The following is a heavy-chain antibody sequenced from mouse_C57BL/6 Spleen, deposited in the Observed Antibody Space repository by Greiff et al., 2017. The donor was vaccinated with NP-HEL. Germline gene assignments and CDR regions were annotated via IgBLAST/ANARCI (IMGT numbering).Heavy chain of an antibody. J-gene: IGHJ4*01. CDR3: ARWAQAPMDY. CDR1: GYAFSSSW. V-gene: IGHV1-82*01. D-gene: IGHD3-2*02. CDR2: IYPGDGDT. Sequence: VQLQQSGPELVKPGASVKISCKASGYAFSSSWMNWVKQRPGKGLEWIGRIYPGDGDTNYNGKFKGKATLTADKSSSTAYMQLSSLTSEDSAVYFCARWAQAPMDYWGQGTSVTVSS.